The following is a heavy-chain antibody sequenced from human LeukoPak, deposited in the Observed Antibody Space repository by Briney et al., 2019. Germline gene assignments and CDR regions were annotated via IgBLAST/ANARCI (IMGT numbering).Heavy chain of an antibody. CDR2: ISAYNGNT. Sequence: ASVKVSCKASGYTFTSYGISWVRQAPGQGLEWMGWISAYNGNTNYAQKLQGRVTMTTDTSTSTAYMELRSLRSDDTAVYYCARDLTGTHYDFWSGYLGRFDPWGQGTLVTVSS. CDR1: GYTFTSYG. V-gene: IGHV1-18*01. CDR3: ARDLTGTHYDFWSGYLGRFDP. J-gene: IGHJ5*02. D-gene: IGHD3-3*01.